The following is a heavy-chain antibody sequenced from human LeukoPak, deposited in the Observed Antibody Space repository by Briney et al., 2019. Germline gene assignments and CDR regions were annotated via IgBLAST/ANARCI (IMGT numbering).Heavy chain of an antibody. CDR1: GFIFSKYA. CDR3: ARLVCTTIPCYGKFYFDY. J-gene: IGHJ4*02. D-gene: IGHD1-1*01. Sequence: GGSLRLSCAASGFIFSKYAMEWVRQAPGKGLEWVSSIDGPSDSIYYADSVKGRFTISRDNAKNSVYLQMNSLRAEDTGIYYCARLVCTTIPCYGKFYFDYWGQGTLVPVAS. V-gene: IGHV3-21*06. CDR2: IDGPSDSI.